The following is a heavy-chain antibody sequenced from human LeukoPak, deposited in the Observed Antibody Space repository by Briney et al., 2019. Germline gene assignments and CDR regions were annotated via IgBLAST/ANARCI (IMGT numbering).Heavy chain of an antibody. CDR2: TYTGGNS. Sequence: GGSLRLSCAASGFTFSSTHMVWVRQAPGKGLEWVSVTYTGGNSYYADSVKGRFTISRDNSKNTLYLQMNSLRAEDTAVYYCARAGSPYYDFWSGYYFFDYWGQGTLVTVSS. D-gene: IGHD3-3*01. J-gene: IGHJ4*02. CDR1: GFTFSSTH. V-gene: IGHV3-53*05. CDR3: ARAGSPYYDFWSGYYFFDY.